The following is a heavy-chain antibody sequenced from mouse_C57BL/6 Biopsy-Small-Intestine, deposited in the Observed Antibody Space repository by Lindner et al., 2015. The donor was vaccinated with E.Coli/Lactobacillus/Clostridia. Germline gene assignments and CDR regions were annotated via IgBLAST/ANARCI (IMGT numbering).Heavy chain of an antibody. Sequence: VQLQESGPELVKPGASVKMSCKASGYTFTDYYMHWVKQSQGKSLEWIGYINPDNGANGYNQKFEGKATLTVDKSSTTAYMELRSLTSEDSAVYYCARWGGNSPFDYWGQGTTLTVSS. CDR3: ARWGGNSPFDY. CDR2: INPDNGAN. V-gene: IGHV1-34*01. CDR1: GYTFTDYY. J-gene: IGHJ2*01. D-gene: IGHD1-1*01.